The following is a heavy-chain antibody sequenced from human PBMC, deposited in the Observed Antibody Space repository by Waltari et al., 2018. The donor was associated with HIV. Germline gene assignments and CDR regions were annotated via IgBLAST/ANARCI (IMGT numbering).Heavy chain of an antibody. Sequence: EVQLVESGGGLVQPGGSLRLSCAASGFTFSSYWMSWVRQAPGKGLEWVANIKQDGSEKYYVDSVKGRFTISRDNAKNSLYLQMNSLRAEDTAVYYCARDFGSVTIFGVASPSGMDVWGQGTTVTVSS. CDR1: GFTFSSYW. D-gene: IGHD3-3*01. V-gene: IGHV3-7*01. CDR3: ARDFGSVTIFGVASPSGMDV. J-gene: IGHJ6*02. CDR2: IKQDGSEK.